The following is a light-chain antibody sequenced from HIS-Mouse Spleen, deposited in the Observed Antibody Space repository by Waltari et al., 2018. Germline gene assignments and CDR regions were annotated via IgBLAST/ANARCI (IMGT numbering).Light chain of an antibody. CDR1: QGVSSY. CDR3: QQRSNWPL. V-gene: IGKV3-11*01. CDR2: DAS. Sequence: EIVLTQSPATLSLSPGERATLSCRASQGVSSYLAWYQQKPGQAPGLLIYDASNRATGIPARFSGSGSGTDFTLTISSLEPEDFAVYYCQQRSNWPLFGQGTKLEIK. J-gene: IGKJ2*01.